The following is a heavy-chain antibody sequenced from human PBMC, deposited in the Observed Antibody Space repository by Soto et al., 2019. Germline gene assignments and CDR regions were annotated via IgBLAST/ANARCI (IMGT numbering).Heavy chain of an antibody. Sequence: QVQLVQSGAEVKKPGSSVKVSCKASGGTFSSYAISWVRQAPGQGLEWMGGIIPIFGTANYAQKFQGRVTITADESTSTAYMELSSLRSEDTAVYYCAISEGDLIDPLSTSNYYYYYGMDVWGQGTTVTVSS. V-gene: IGHV1-69*01. CDR2: IIPIFGTA. D-gene: IGHD3-16*01. CDR1: GGTFSSYA. J-gene: IGHJ6*02. CDR3: AISEGDLIDPLSTSNYYYYYGMDV.